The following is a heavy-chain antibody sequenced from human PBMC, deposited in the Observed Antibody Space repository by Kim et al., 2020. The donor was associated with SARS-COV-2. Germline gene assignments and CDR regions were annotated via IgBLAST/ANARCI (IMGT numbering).Heavy chain of an antibody. CDR3: ARDGGYSYGTCDY. V-gene: IGHV1-18*01. Sequence: YAQKLQGRVTMTTDTSTSTAYMELRSLRSDDTAVYYCARDGGYSYGTCDYWGQGTLVTVSS. D-gene: IGHD5-18*01. J-gene: IGHJ4*02.